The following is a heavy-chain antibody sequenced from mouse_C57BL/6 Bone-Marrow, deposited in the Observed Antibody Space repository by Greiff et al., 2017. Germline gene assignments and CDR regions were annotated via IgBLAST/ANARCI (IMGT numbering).Heavy chain of an antibody. CDR3: ERETAQAPYYAMDY. D-gene: IGHD3-2*02. CDR1: GYTFTDYA. CDR2: ISTYYGDA. V-gene: IGHV1-67*01. J-gene: IGHJ4*01. Sequence: QVQLKQSGPELVRPGVSVKLSCKGSGYTFTDYAMHWVNQSHAQSLEWIGVISTYYGDASYNQTFKDKDTFTVDKSSSTTNMELARRTFENTAVYYCERETAQAPYYAMDYWGQGTSVTVSS.